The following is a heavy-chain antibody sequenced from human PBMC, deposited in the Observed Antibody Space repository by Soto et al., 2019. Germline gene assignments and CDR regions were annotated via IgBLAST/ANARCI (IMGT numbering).Heavy chain of an antibody. Sequence: LRLSCAASGFTSSSYWMSWVRQAPGKGLEWVANIKQDGSEKFYVDSVKGRFTISRDNAKNSLYLQMNSLRAEDTAMYYCTRGTELRYCSSTSCPGMDVWGQGTTVTVSS. CDR1: GFTSSSYW. D-gene: IGHD2-2*01. V-gene: IGHV3-7*03. CDR3: TRGTELRYCSSTSCPGMDV. J-gene: IGHJ6*02. CDR2: IKQDGSEK.